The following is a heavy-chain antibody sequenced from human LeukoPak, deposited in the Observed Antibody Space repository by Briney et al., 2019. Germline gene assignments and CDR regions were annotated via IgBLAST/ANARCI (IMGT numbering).Heavy chain of an antibody. V-gene: IGHV3-21*01. Sequence: GGSLRLSCAASGFTFRLYSMNWVRQAPGKGPEWVSSISGSGSSYSYYADSVQGRFTISRDNAKNTLYLQMNSLRAEDTAVYYCLRGSSGWYGQDYWGQGTLVTVSS. D-gene: IGHD6-19*01. J-gene: IGHJ4*02. CDR3: LRGSSGWYGQDY. CDR1: GFTFRLYS. CDR2: ISGSGSSYS.